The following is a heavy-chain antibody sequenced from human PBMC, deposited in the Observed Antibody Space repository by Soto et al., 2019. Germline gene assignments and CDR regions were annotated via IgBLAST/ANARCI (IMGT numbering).Heavy chain of an antibody. V-gene: IGHV4-30-4*01. Sequence: SETLSITCTVSGGSISSGDYYWSWIRQPPGKGLEWIGYIYYSGSTYYNPSLKSRVTISVDTSKNQFSLKLSSVTAADTAVYYCARRFTRFDFLTGYTQHLYDFCGQGTLVIVSS. CDR1: GGSISSGDYY. CDR2: IYYSGST. J-gene: IGHJ4*02. D-gene: IGHD3-9*01. CDR3: ARRFTRFDFLTGYTQHLYDF.